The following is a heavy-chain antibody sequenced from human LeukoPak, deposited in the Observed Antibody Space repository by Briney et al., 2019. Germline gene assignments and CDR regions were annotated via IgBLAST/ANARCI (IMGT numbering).Heavy chain of an antibody. Sequence: PSETLSLTCTVSGGSISSYYWSWIRQPPGKGLEWLGYVHDSAGTIYNPSLKSRVTISVGTSKTQFSLKVTSVTTADTAVYYCAKGRNTNLGPFDSWGQGILVTVSS. D-gene: IGHD4-11*01. J-gene: IGHJ4*02. CDR2: VHDSAGT. V-gene: IGHV4-59*01. CDR1: GGSISSYY. CDR3: AKGRNTNLGPFDS.